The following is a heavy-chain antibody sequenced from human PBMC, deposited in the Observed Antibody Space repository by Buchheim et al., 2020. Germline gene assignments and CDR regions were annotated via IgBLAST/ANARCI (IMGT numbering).Heavy chain of an antibody. CDR3: ARDILVRGTRLRLGESPLDY. V-gene: IGHV3-33*01. D-gene: IGHD3-16*01. Sequence: QVQLVESGGGVVQPGRSLRLSCAASGFTFSSYGMHWVRQAPGKGLEWVAVIWYDGSNKYYADSVKGRFTISRDNSKNTLYLQMNSLRAEDTAVYYCARDILVRGTRLRLGESPLDYWGQGTL. CDR2: IWYDGSNK. J-gene: IGHJ4*02. CDR1: GFTFSSYG.